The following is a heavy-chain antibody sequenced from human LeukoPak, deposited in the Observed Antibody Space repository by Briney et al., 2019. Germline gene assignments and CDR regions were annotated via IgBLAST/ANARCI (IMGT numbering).Heavy chain of an antibody. V-gene: IGHV4-34*01. J-gene: IGHJ4*02. D-gene: IGHD1-7*01. CDR2: INHSGST. CDR1: GGSFSGYY. Sequence: SETLSLTCAVYGGSFSGYYWSWIRQPPGKGLEWIGEINHSGSTNYNPSLKSRVTISGDTSDNQFSLRLYSVTAADTAVYYCARKQGGTMYDVWGQGTQVTVSS. CDR3: ARKQGGTMYDV.